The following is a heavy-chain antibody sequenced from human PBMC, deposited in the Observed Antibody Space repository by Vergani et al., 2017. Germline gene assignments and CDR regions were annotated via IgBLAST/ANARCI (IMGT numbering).Heavy chain of an antibody. CDR2: ISGSGGGT. D-gene: IGHD2-21*02. CDR1: GFTFSIYA. Sequence: EVQLLESGGGLVQPGGSLRLSCAASGFTFSIYAMSWVRQAPGKGLEWVSGISGSGGGTDYADSVKGRFTISRDNSRNTLWLQINSLRAEDTAVYYCAKSGLNYCGGDCYFGYWGQGTLVTVSA. CDR3: AKSGLNYCGGDCYFGY. J-gene: IGHJ4*02. V-gene: IGHV3-23*01.